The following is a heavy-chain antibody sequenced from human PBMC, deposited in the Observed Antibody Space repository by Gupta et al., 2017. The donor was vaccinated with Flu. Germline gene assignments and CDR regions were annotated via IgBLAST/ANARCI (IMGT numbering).Heavy chain of an antibody. J-gene: IGHJ6*02. CDR3: ARGRGVASFYGMDV. CDR2: ISGSGGST. Sequence: RQGPGKGLEWVSGISGSGGSTYYADSVKGRFTISRDNSKNTLFLQMNTPRAEDTAVYYCARGRGVASFYGMDVWGQGTTVTVSS. D-gene: IGHD3-10*01. V-gene: IGHV3-23*01.